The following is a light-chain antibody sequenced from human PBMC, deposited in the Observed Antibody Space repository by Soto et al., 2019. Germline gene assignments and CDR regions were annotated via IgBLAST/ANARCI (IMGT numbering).Light chain of an antibody. J-gene: IGKJ3*01. V-gene: IGKV3-20*01. Sequence: EIVLTQSPATLSLSPGERATLSCRASQSIFARYLSWYQHKPGQAPRLLLYGASTKATGIPDRFSRSGSGTDFTLTIARLEPEDFAVYYCPQYGSSPTYSCGPGTKVDFK. CDR3: PQYGSSPTYS. CDR2: GAS. CDR1: QSIFARY.